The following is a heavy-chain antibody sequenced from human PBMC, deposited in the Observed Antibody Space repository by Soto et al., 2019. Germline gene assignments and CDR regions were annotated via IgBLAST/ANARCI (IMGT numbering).Heavy chain of an antibody. CDR2: VYYAGAT. V-gene: IGHV4-59*01. D-gene: IGHD1-26*01. CDR1: GDAMSSNY. J-gene: IGHJ6*02. CDR3: ARAMGDCGTYYYYYGMYV. Sequence: QVQLQESGPGLVRPSETLSLTCTVSGDAMSSNYWSWIRQPPGKGLEWLGYVYYAGATSYNPSLKSRVTISVDTSKNQFALKLSSVTAADTAVYYCARAMGDCGTYYYYYGMYVWGQGTTVTVSS.